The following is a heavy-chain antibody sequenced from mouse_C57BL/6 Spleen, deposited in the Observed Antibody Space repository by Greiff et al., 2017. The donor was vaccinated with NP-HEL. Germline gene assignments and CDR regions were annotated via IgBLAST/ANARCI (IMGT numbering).Heavy chain of an antibody. J-gene: IGHJ4*01. CDR2: ISSGSSTI. D-gene: IGHD1-1*01. CDR3: AKAYGSSYAMDY. Sequence: EVQRVESGGGLVKPGGSLTLSCAASGFTFSDYGMHWVRQAPEKGLEWVAYISSGSSTIYYADTVKGRFTISRDNAKNTLFLQMTSLRSEDTAMYYCAKAYGSSYAMDYWGQGTSVTVSS. CDR1: GFTFSDYG. V-gene: IGHV5-17*01.